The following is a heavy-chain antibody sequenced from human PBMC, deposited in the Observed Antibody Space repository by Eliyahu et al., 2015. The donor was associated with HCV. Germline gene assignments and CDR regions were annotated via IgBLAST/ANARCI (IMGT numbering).Heavy chain of an antibody. CDR1: GFTFSSYS. V-gene: IGHV3-21*01. J-gene: IGHJ5*02. CDR2: ISSSSSYI. Sequence: EVQLVESGGGLVKPGGSLRLSCAXXGFTFSSYSMNWVRPGPGKGLEWVSSISSSSSYIYYADSXKGRFTISRDNAKNSLYLQMNSLRAEDTAVYYCARVGGVVPAWGQGTLVTVSS. D-gene: IGHD2-2*01. CDR3: ARVGGVVPA.